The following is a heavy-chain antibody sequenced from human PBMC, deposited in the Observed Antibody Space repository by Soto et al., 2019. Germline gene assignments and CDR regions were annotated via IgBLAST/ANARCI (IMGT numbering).Heavy chain of an antibody. V-gene: IGHV1-69*13. CDR3: ARALVEMDPMGYYFEY. CDR2: IIPIFGTA. Sequence: GASVKVSCKASGGTFSSYAISWVRQAPGQGLEWMGGIIPIFGTANYAQKFQGRVTITADESTSTAYMELSSLRSEDTAVYYCARALVEMDPMGYYFEYWGQGTLLTVSS. J-gene: IGHJ4*02. CDR1: GGTFSSYA. D-gene: IGHD2-2*01.